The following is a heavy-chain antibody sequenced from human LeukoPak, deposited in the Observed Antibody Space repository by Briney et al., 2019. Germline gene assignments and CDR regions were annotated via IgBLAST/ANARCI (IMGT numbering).Heavy chain of an antibody. CDR2: IYSGGST. CDR1: GFTVSGNY. V-gene: IGHV3-53*01. J-gene: IGHJ6*02. Sequence: GGSLRLSCAASGFTVSGNYMSWVRQAPGKGLEWVSIIYSGGSTYYADSVKGRFTISRDNSKNTLYLQLNSLRAEDTAVYYCAGDCYSTRGYPFYGLDGWGQGAPVPGS. D-gene: IGHD2-2*01. CDR3: AGDCYSTRGYPFYGLDG.